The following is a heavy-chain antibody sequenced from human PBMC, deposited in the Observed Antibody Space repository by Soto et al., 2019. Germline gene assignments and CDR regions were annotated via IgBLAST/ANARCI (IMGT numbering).Heavy chain of an antibody. D-gene: IGHD1-1*01. CDR1: GVNFSSYA. CDR3: ARDSGTDPGPPDY. V-gene: IGHV3-30-3*01. CDR2: ISYDGSNK. J-gene: IGHJ4*02. Sequence: PVVSMRHCSAASGVNFSSYAMHWVRQAPGKGLEWVAVISYDGSNKYYADSVKGRFTISRDNSKNTLYLQMNSLRAEDTAVYYCARDSGTDPGPPDYWGQGTLVTVSS.